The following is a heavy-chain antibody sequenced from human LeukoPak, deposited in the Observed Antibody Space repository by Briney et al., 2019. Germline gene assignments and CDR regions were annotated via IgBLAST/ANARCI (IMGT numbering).Heavy chain of an antibody. CDR2: ISAYNGHT. CDR3: ARDQVVGATAGTFDY. V-gene: IGHV1-18*01. D-gene: IGHD1-26*01. CDR1: GYTFTSFG. Sequence: GASVKVSCKASGYTFTSFGISWVRQAPGQGLEGVGWISAYNGHTNSVQNLQGRVTMTTDTSTSTAYMELGSLTSDDTAVYYCARDQVVGATAGTFDYWGQGTLVTVSS. J-gene: IGHJ4*02.